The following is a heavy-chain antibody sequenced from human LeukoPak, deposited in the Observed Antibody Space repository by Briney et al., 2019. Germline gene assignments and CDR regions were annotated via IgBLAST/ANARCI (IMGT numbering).Heavy chain of an antibody. CDR1: GFTFSSYG. V-gene: IGHV3-30*02. D-gene: IGHD4-17*01. Sequence: GGSLRLSCAASGFTFSSYGMHWVRQAPGKGLEWVAFIRYDGSNKYYADSVKGRFTISRDNSKNTLYLQMNSLRAEDTAVYYCAKIRSGDYGDYVPRSFDYWGQGTLVTVSS. CDR3: AKIRSGDYGDYVPRSFDY. J-gene: IGHJ4*02. CDR2: IRYDGSNK.